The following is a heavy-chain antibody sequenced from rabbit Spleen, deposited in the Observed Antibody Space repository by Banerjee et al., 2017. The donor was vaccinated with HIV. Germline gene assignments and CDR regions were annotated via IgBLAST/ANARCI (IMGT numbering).Heavy chain of an antibody. Sequence: QSLEESGGDLVKPGASLTLTCTASGFSFSSSDYMCWVRQAPGKGLEWISCIAGSSSGFTYSATWAKGRFTCSKASSTTVTLQMTSLTVADTATYFCVRSAYVSGSAFYGYFNLWGPGTLVTVS. CDR3: VRSAYVSGSAFYGYFNL. D-gene: IGHD1-1*01. V-gene: IGHV1S40*01. CDR1: GFSFSSSDY. CDR2: IAGSSSGFT. J-gene: IGHJ4*01.